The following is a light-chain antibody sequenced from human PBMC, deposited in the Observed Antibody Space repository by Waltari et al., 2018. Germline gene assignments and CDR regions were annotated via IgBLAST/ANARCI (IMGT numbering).Light chain of an antibody. J-gene: IGLJ2*01. V-gene: IGLV3-21*03. Sequence: SYVVTQPPSVLLGTGKTATITCGGDDIGRKTVCWYQQRPGQAPVLVVYDNSVRYSGAPGRLSGYNAGDTATLTIGRVEVRDEADFYWQVWESTPDHAIFGGGTKLTVL. CDR1: DIGRKT. CDR2: DNS. CDR3: QVWESTPDHAI.